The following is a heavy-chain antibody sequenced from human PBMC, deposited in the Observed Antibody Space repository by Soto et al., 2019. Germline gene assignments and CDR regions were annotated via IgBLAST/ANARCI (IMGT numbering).Heavy chain of an antibody. Sequence: QVQLVESGGGVVQPGRSLRLSCAASGFTFSSYGMHWVSQAPGKGLEWVAVISYDGSNKYYADSVKGRFTISRDNSKNTLYLQMNSLRAEDTAVYYCAKGGSDYWGQGTLVTVSS. D-gene: IGHD3-10*01. V-gene: IGHV3-30*18. CDR1: GFTFSSYG. CDR3: AKGGSDY. CDR2: ISYDGSNK. J-gene: IGHJ4*02.